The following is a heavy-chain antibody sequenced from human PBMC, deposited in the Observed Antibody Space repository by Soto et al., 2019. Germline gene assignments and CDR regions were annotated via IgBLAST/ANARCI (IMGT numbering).Heavy chain of an antibody. Sequence: QVQLVESGGGVVQPGRSLRLSCVASALSFSYDGMHWVRQAPGKGLEWVAVIWHDGSNTYYADSVNGRFTISRDNSKNTLYLQMNSLRAEDTAFYYCANDPYYYASENWGQGTLVTVSS. D-gene: IGHD3-10*01. CDR3: ANDPYYYASEN. J-gene: IGHJ4*02. CDR1: ALSFSYDG. CDR2: IWHDGSNT. V-gene: IGHV3-33*06.